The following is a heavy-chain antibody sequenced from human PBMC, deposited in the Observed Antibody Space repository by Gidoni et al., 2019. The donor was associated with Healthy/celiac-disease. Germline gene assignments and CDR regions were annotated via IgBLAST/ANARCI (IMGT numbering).Heavy chain of an antibody. V-gene: IGHV1-18*04. CDR2: ISAYNGNT. D-gene: IGHD4-17*01. J-gene: IGHJ6*02. CDR1: GYTFTSYG. Sequence: QVQLVQSGAEVKKPGASVTVSCKSSGYTFTSYGISWVRQAPGQGIEWMGWISAYNGNTNYAQKLQGRVTMTTDTSTSTAYMELRSLRSDDTAVYYCARWGTTVTRAGVYYGMDVWGQGTTVTVSS. CDR3: ARWGTTVTRAGVYYGMDV.